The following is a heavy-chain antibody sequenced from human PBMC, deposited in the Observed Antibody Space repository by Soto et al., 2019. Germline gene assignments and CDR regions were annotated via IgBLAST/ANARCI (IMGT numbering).Heavy chain of an antibody. CDR1: GFSLSTFGVG. D-gene: IGHD2-15*01. J-gene: IGHJ3*02. Sequence: QITLKESGPTLVKPTQTLTLTCTFSGFSLSTFGVGVGYIRQPPGKALEWLALIYWDDDKRYSPSLKSRVTITKDTSKNQVVLTRTNMDPVDTATYYCAHAVVLVVGAFDIWGQGTMVTVSS. CDR2: IYWDDDK. CDR3: AHAVVLVVGAFDI. V-gene: IGHV2-5*02.